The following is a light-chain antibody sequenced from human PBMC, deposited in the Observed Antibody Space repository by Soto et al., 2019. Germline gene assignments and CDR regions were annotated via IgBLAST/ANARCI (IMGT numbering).Light chain of an antibody. CDR2: GAS. Sequence: EIVMTQSPATLSLSPGERAALSCRASQSINSELAWYKQKPGQPPRLLIYGASTRATGVPARFTGSQSGSDFTHTITVLTSEDFSVYDGHQGHNCQLTFGQGTRLE. V-gene: IGKV3-15*01. CDR3: HQGHNCQLT. CDR1: QSINSE. J-gene: IGKJ2*01.